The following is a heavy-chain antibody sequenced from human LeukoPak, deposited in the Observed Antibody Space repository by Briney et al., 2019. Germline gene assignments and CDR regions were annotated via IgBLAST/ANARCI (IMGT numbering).Heavy chain of an antibody. CDR2: INPSGGST. J-gene: IGHJ4*02. CDR1: GYTFTSYY. V-gene: IGHV1-46*01. CDR3: ASSPKTYDFRFDY. D-gene: IGHD3-3*01. Sequence: ASVKVSCKASGYTFTSYYMHWVRQAPGQGLEWMGIINPSGGSTSYAQKLQGRVTMTTDTSTSTAYMELRSLRSDDTAVYYCASSPKTYDFRFDYWGQGTLVTVSS.